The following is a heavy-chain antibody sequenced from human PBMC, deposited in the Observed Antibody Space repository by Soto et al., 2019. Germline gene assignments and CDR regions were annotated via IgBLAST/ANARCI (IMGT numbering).Heavy chain of an antibody. CDR3: AKDIVRYTYGACDY. CDR1: GFTFNTYG. D-gene: IGHD5-18*01. Sequence: SLKISCAASGFTFNTYGMYWVRQAPGKGLEWVAAISYDGSNKYHADSVKGRFTISRDNSKNTLYLQMNSLRVEDTAVYYCAKDIVRYTYGACDYWGQGALVTVSS. V-gene: IGHV3-30*18. J-gene: IGHJ4*02. CDR2: ISYDGSNK.